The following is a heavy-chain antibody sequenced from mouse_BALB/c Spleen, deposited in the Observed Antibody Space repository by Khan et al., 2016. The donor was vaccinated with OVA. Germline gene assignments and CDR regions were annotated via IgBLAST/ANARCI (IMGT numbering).Heavy chain of an antibody. Sequence: EVKLQESRPELVKPGASMKISCKASGYSFTDYTMNWVKQSHGKNLEWIGLINPYNGFTTYNQKFKGKATLTVHKSSSTAYMELLSLTSEDSAVYYCARDNYYGSNSWFAYWGQGTLVTVSA. J-gene: IGHJ3*01. CDR1: GYSFTDYT. CDR2: INPYNGFT. V-gene: IGHV1-18*01. CDR3: ARDNYYGSNSWFAY. D-gene: IGHD1-1*01.